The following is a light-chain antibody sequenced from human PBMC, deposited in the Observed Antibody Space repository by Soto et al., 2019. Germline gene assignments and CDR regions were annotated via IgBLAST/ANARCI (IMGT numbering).Light chain of an antibody. CDR3: ATWDASLGWV. CDR1: SSSFKTNS. J-gene: IGLJ3*02. V-gene: IGLV1-44*01. CDR2: NNN. Sequence: QPVLTQSPSASGTPGQRVTISCSGSSSSFKTNSVQWFQQLPGTAPKLLIHNNNQRPSGVPDRFSGSKSGTSASLAISGLQSEDEGDYYCATWDASLGWVFGGGTKVTVL.